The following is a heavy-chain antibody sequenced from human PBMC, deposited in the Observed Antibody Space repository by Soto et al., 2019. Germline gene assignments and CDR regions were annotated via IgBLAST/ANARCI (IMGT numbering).Heavy chain of an antibody. CDR2: IYYSGST. J-gene: IGHJ4*02. Sequence: QVQLQESGPGLVKPSETLSLTCTVSGGSISSYYWSWIRQPPGKGLEWIGYIYYSGSTNYNPSLKSRVTISVDTSKNQSSLKLSSVTAADTAVYYCAREAVRKFDSWGQGTLVTVSS. CDR1: GGSISSYY. D-gene: IGHD4-17*01. CDR3: AREAVRKFDS. V-gene: IGHV4-59*01.